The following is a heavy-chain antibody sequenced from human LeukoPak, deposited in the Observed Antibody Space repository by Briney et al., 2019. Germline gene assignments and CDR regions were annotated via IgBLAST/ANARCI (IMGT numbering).Heavy chain of an antibody. CDR1: GGSVSSGDYY. D-gene: IGHD3-16*01. CDR2: FHNSGTS. CDR3: TRGAGWLIDY. J-gene: IGHJ4*02. V-gene: IGHV4-61*08. Sequence: SQTLSLTCTVSGGSVSSGDYYWSWIRQPPGKGLEWIGYFHNSGTSTYNPSLKSRVTISADTSKNQFSLKLNSLTTADTAVYYCTRGAGWLIDYWGQGILVTVSS.